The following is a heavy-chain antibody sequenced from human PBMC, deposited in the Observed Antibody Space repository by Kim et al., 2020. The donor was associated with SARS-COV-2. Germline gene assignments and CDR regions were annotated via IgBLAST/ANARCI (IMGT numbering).Heavy chain of an antibody. Sequence: GGSLRLSCAASGFTVSSIYMSWVRQAPGKGLEWVSVIYCGGSTYYAASVKGRFTISRNNSKNTLYLQMNSLSGEDTAVYYCTARVVVVPAAMRGYDGMDVWGQGTTVTVSS. CDR3: TARVVVVPAAMRGYDGMDV. D-gene: IGHD2-2*01. CDR1: GFTVSSIY. CDR2: IYCGGST. V-gene: IGHV3-53*04. J-gene: IGHJ6*02.